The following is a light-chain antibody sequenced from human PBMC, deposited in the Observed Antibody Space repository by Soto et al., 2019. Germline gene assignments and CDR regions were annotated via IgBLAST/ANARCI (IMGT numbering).Light chain of an antibody. J-gene: IGKJ1*01. CDR1: QSISTF. CDR2: AAS. V-gene: IGKV1-39*01. Sequence: DVQITQSPSSLSASVGDRVSVTCRASQSISTFLNWYQQRPGEAPKLLIYAASSLQSGVPSRFSGSGSGADFTLTIGNLQPEDFATYYCQQSYTTPRTFGQGTKVEVK. CDR3: QQSYTTPRT.